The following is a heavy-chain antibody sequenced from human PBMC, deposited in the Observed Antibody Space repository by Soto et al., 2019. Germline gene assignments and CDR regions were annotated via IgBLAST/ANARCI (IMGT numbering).Heavy chain of an antibody. CDR1: GGTFSSYA. CDR3: ANQQYYYDSSGYPGTGAFDI. CDR2: IIPIFGTA. V-gene: IGHV1-69*01. D-gene: IGHD3-22*01. J-gene: IGHJ3*02. Sequence: QVQLVQSGAEVKKPGSSVKVSCKASGGTFSSYAISWVRQAPGQGLEWMGGIIPIFGTANYAQKFQGRVTITADESTSTDYMELSSLRSEDTAVYYCANQQYYYDSSGYPGTGAFDIWGQGTMVTVSS.